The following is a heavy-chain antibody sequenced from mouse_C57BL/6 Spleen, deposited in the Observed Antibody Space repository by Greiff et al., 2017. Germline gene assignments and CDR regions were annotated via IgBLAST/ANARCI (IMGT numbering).Heavy chain of an antibody. CDR1: GYTFTSYW. CDR3: AKNNYLDY. J-gene: IGHJ2*01. CDR2: IDPSDSYT. Sequence: QVQLKQSGPELVRPGTSVKLSCKASGYTFTSYWMHWVKQRPGQGLEWIGVIDPSDSYTNYNQKFKGKATLTVDTSSSTAYMQLSSLTSEDSAVYCCAKNNYLDYWGQGTTLTVSS. V-gene: IGHV1-59*01. D-gene: IGHD5-2*01.